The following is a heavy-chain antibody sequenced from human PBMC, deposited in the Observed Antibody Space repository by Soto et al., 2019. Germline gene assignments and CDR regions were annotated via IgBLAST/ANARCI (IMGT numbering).Heavy chain of an antibody. CDR1: GGSISSSSYY. CDR3: ARDNHYYDSSGFDY. J-gene: IGHJ4*02. D-gene: IGHD3-22*01. CDR2: IYYSGST. Sequence: SETLSLTCTVSGGSISSSSYYWGWIRQPPGKGLEWIGSIYYSGSTYYNPSLKSRVTISVDTSKNQFSLKLSSVTAADTAVYYCARDNHYYDSSGFDYWGQGTLVTVSS. V-gene: IGHV4-39*07.